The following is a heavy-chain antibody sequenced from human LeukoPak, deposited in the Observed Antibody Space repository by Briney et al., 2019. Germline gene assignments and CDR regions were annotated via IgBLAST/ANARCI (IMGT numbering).Heavy chain of an antibody. CDR1: GFTFSSYS. CDR2: ISSSSYI. V-gene: IGHV3-21*01. CDR3: ARAYSSSWYLLDY. Sequence: KPGGSLRLSCAASGFTFSSYSMNWVRQAPGKGLEWVSSISSSSYIYYADSVKGRFTISRDNAKNSLYLQMNSLRAEDTAVYYCARAYSSSWYLLDYWGQGTLVTVSS. D-gene: IGHD6-13*01. J-gene: IGHJ4*02.